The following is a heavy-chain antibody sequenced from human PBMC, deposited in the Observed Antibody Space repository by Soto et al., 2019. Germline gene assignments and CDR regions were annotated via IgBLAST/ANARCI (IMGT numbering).Heavy chain of an antibody. CDR1: GGSISSSSYY. CDR2: IYYSGST. V-gene: IGHV4-61*05. CDR3: ARVNYTIFGVVIPNNYYYYMDV. J-gene: IGHJ6*03. D-gene: IGHD3-3*01. Sequence: PSETLSLSCTVSGGSISSSSYYWGWIRQPPGKGLEWIGYIYYSGSTNYNPSLKSRVTISVDTSKNQFSLKLSSVTAADTAVYYCARVNYTIFGVVIPNNYYYYMDVWGKGTTVTVSS.